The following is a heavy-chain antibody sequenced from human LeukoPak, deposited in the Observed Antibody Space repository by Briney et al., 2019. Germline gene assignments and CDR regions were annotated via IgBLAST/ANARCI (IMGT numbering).Heavy chain of an antibody. Sequence: SETLSLTCTVSGGSISSSSYYWGWIRQPPGKGLEWIGSIYYSGSTYYNPSLKSRVTISVDRSKNQFSLKLSSVTAADTAVYYCARGALTYYDFWSGYSNFDYWGQGTLVTVSS. CDR3: ARGALTYYDFWSGYSNFDY. CDR2: IYYSGST. V-gene: IGHV4-39*07. J-gene: IGHJ4*02. D-gene: IGHD3-3*01. CDR1: GGSISSSSYY.